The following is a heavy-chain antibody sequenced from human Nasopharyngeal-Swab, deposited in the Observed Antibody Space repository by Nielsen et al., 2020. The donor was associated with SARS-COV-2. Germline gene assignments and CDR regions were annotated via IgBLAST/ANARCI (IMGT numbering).Heavy chain of an antibody. V-gene: IGHV1-3*01. J-gene: IGHJ6*02. CDR1: GYTFTSYA. Sequence: ASVKVSCKASGYTFTSYAMHWVRQAPGQRLEWMGWINAGNGNTKYSQKFQGRVTMTRNTSISTAYMELSSLRSKDTAVYYCARVWSSSSWYIMGYYYYGMDVWGQGTTVTVSS. CDR3: ARVWSSSSWYIMGYYYYGMDV. CDR2: INAGNGNT. D-gene: IGHD6-13*01.